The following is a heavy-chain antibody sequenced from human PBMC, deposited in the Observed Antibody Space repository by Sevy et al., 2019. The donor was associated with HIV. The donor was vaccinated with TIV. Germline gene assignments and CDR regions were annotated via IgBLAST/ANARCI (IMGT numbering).Heavy chain of an antibody. CDR1: GGSISSYY. J-gene: IGHJ4*02. D-gene: IGHD1-26*01. Sequence: SETLSLTCTVSGGSISSYYWNWIRQPAGKGLEWIGRNYTSGSTNYNPCLKSRVTMSVDTSKNPFSLKLSSVTAADTAVYYCARGGPPTSSGSYFDSWGQGTLVTVSS. CDR3: ARGGPPTSSGSYFDS. V-gene: IGHV4-4*07. CDR2: NYTSGST.